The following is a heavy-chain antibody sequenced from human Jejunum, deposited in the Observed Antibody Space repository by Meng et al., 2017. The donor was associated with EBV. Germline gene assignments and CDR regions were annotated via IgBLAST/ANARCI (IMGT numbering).Heavy chain of an antibody. D-gene: IGHD6-13*01. V-gene: IGHV1-8*01. Sequence: QLVQSGVEVRKPGASVKFSCKASGYTFTSNDINWVRQATGQDLEWIGWMNPSSDDTGFAQKFQGRVTVTRDNSINTAYMELSSLTSDDTAVYYCARAVGAAGSMVNFDYWGQGTLVTVSS. J-gene: IGHJ4*02. CDR1: GYTFTSND. CDR2: MNPSSDDT. CDR3: ARAVGAAGSMVNFDY.